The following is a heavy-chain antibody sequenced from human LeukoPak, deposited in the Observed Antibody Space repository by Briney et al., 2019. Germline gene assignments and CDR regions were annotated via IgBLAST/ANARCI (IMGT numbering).Heavy chain of an antibody. V-gene: IGHV3-7*01. Sequence: PGGSLRLSCAASGFSFSSYWMSWVRQAPGKGLEWVANIKQDGSEKYYVDSVKGRFTISRDNAKNSLSLQMNSLRAEDTAVYYCAREPPRDCSSCEGYFDYWGQGVLVTVSS. J-gene: IGHJ4*03. CDR2: IKQDGSEK. CDR1: GFSFSSYW. D-gene: IGHD2-2*01. CDR3: AREPPRDCSSCEGYFDY.